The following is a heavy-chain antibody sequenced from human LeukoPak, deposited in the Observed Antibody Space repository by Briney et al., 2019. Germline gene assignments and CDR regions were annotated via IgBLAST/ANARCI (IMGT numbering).Heavy chain of an antibody. V-gene: IGHV1-18*01. CDR1: GYTFTSYG. D-gene: IGHD2-2*01. Sequence: ASVKVSCKASGYTFTSYGISWVRQAPGQGLEWMGWISAYNGNTNYAQKLQGRVTMTTDTSTSTAYMELRSLRSDDTAVYYCARERGAGYCGSTSCYELDYWGQGTLVTVSS. CDR2: ISAYNGNT. CDR3: ARERGAGYCGSTSCYELDY. J-gene: IGHJ4*02.